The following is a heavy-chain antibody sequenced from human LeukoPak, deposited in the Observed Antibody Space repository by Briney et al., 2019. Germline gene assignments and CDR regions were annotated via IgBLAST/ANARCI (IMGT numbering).Heavy chain of an antibody. CDR3: ARGQVPAARGYNWFDP. J-gene: IGHJ5*02. Sequence: SETLSLTCAVYGWSFNDYYWNWIRQPPGKGLEWIGEINARGDTNFNPSLRSRVTISVDTSKSQFSLRLTSMIAADTAVYYCARGQVPAARGYNWFDPWGQGTLVTVSS. V-gene: IGHV4-34*01. CDR1: GWSFNDYY. CDR2: INARGDT. D-gene: IGHD2-2*01.